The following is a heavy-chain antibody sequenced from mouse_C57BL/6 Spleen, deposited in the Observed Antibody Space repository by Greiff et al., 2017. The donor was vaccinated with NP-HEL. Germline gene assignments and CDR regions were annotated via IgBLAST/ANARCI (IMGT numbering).Heavy chain of an antibody. Sequence: QVTLKVSGPGILQSSQTLSLTCSFSGFSLSTSGMGVSWIRQPSGKGLEWLAHIYWDDDKRYNPSLKSRRTISKDTSRNQVFLKITSVDTADTATYYGARRGVPNYYGSSWDAMDYWGQGTSVTVSS. D-gene: IGHD1-1*01. CDR2: IYWDDDK. J-gene: IGHJ4*01. CDR3: ARRGVPNYYGSSWDAMDY. CDR1: GFSLSTSGMG. V-gene: IGHV8-12*01.